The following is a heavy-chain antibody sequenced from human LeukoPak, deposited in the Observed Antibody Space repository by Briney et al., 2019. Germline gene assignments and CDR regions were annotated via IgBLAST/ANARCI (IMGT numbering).Heavy chain of an antibody. CDR1: GYTFTSYD. CDR2: MNPNSGNT. D-gene: IGHD4-17*01. V-gene: IGHV1-8*01. J-gene: IGHJ4*02. Sequence: GASVKVSCKASGYTFTSYDINWVRQATGQGLEWMGWMNPNSGNTGYAQKFQGRVTMTRNTSISTAYMELSSLRSEDTAVYYCARDYAVINYYFDYWGQGTLVTVSS. CDR3: ARDYAVINYYFDY.